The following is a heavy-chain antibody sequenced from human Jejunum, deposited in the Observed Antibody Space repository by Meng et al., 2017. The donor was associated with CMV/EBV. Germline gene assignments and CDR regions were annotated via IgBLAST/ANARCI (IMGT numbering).Heavy chain of an antibody. CDR2: ITGSGSKT. D-gene: IGHD6-6*01. V-gene: IGHV3-23*01. Sequence: VRLSCAASGFSFRNFDMSWDRQAPGKGLEWVATITGSGSKTHYADSVKGRFTISRDNSKNTLYLQINSLRVEDTAIYYCDASDYWGQGTQVTVSS. CDR3: DASDY. CDR1: GFSFRNFD. J-gene: IGHJ4*02.